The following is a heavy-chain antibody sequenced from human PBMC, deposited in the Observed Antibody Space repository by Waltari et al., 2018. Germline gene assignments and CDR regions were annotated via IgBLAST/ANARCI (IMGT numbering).Heavy chain of an antibody. CDR1: GFTFSSYA. CDR2: IWYDGTKT. V-gene: IGHV3-33*01. Sequence: QMQLVESGGGVVQPGRSMGLSCATSGFTFSSYARHCVRQAPGKGLEWVAVIWYDGTKTYHADSVRGRFSISRDNFQSILYLQMDSLRAEDTAVYYCARVHGRVHYYGMDIWGQGTTVIVSS. J-gene: IGHJ6*02. CDR3: ARVHGRVHYYGMDI. D-gene: IGHD3-10*01.